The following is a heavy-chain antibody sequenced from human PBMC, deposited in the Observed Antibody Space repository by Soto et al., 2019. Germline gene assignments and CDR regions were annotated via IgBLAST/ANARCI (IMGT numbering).Heavy chain of an antibody. Sequence: SVKVSCKASGGSFTYSIISLARQAPGQGLEWMGRIIPTLDMTHYAQKFQGRVTITADKSASTAYLELSSLTSEDTAVYFCARDGPVYYYGSGTYWPSLDYWGQGTLVTVSS. D-gene: IGHD3-10*01. V-gene: IGHV1-69*04. CDR2: IIPTLDMT. CDR3: ARDGPVYYYGSGTYWPSLDY. CDR1: GGSFTYSI. J-gene: IGHJ4*02.